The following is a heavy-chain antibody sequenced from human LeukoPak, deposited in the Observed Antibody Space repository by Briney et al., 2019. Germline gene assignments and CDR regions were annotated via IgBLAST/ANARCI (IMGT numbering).Heavy chain of an antibody. Sequence: GSLRLSCAASGFTFSSYAMSWVRQAPGKGLEWVSAISGSGGSTYYADSVKGRFTISRDNSKNTLYLQMISLRAEDTAVYYCAKGGSKGPLRGSSWKIVWYFDLWGRGTLVTVSS. J-gene: IGHJ2*01. CDR1: GFTFSSYA. CDR2: ISGSGGST. D-gene: IGHD6-13*01. CDR3: AKGGSKGPLRGSSWKIVWYFDL. V-gene: IGHV3-23*01.